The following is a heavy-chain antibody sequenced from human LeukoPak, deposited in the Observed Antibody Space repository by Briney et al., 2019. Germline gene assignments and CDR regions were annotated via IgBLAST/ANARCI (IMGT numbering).Heavy chain of an antibody. J-gene: IGHJ4*02. CDR1: GFTFNNAW. CDR3: ITPLPYSAQ. Sequence: KAGGSLRLPCAASGFTFNNAWMSWVRQAPGKGLEWVGRIKSKTDGGTTDYAAPVKDRFSISRDDSKSMMYLQMNSLKTEDTAVYYCITPLPYSAQGGQGTLVTVSS. D-gene: IGHD2-21*01. V-gene: IGHV3-15*01. CDR2: IKSKTDGGTT.